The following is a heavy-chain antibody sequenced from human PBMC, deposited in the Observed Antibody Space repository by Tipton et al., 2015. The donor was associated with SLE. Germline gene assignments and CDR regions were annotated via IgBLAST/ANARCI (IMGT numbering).Heavy chain of an antibody. Sequence: TLSLTCTVSGGSINSSSYYWGWIRQPPGKGLDWIGSMYYSGSTYYNRSLKSRVTISVDTSKNQFSLKLSSVTAADTAVYYCALGYYSRGDYWGQGTLVTVSS. CDR1: GGSINSSSYY. V-gene: IGHV4-39*01. CDR3: ALGYYSRGDY. CDR2: MYYSGST. J-gene: IGHJ4*02. D-gene: IGHD3-3*01.